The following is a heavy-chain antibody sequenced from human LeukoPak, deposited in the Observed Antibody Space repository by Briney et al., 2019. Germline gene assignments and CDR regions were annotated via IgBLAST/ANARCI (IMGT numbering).Heavy chain of an antibody. J-gene: IGHJ4*02. D-gene: IGHD6-13*01. CDR2: IYYSGST. CDR1: GGSISSYY. V-gene: IGHV4-59*12. Sequence: PSETLSLTCTVSGGSISSYYWSWIRQPPGKGLEWIGYIYYSGSTNYNPSLKSRVTISVDTSKNQFSLKLSSVTAADTAVYYCAREVAAAGMVGYWGQGTLVTVSS. CDR3: AREVAAAGMVGY.